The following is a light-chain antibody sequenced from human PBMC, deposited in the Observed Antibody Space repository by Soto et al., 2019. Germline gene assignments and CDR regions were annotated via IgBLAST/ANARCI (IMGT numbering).Light chain of an antibody. J-gene: IGKJ1*01. CDR2: DAS. CDR1: QSISSW. Sequence: DIPMTQSPATLSASVGDRVTITCRASQSISSWLAWYQQKPGKVPKLLIDDASSLESGVPSRFSGSGSGTEFTLTISSLQPDDFATYYCQQDNTYPCTFGQGTKVEIK. V-gene: IGKV1-5*01. CDR3: QQDNTYPCT.